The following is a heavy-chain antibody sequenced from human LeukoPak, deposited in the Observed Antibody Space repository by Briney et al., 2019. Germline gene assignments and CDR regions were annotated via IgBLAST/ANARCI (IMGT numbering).Heavy chain of an antibody. CDR1: GGSISSGDYY. J-gene: IGHJ4*02. CDR3: ARSHSGIYYGNVDD. Sequence: SETLSLTCTVSGGSISSGDYYWSWIRQPPGKGLEWIGYIYYSGSTYYNPSLKSRVTISVDTSNNQFSLKLSSVTAADTAVYYCARSHSGIYYGNVDDWGQGSLVTVSS. D-gene: IGHD1-26*01. V-gene: IGHV4-30-4*02. CDR2: IYYSGST.